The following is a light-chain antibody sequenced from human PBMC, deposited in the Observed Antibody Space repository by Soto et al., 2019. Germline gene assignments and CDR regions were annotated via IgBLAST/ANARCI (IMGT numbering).Light chain of an antibody. V-gene: IGLV2-14*01. CDR3: TSYTSSSTLDV. Sequence: QSVLTQPASVSGSPGQSITISCTGTSSDVGGYNYVSWYQQHPGKAPKLMIYEVSNRPSGVSNRFSGSKSGHTASLTISGLQSEDEADYFCTSYTSSSTLDVFGTGIKLTVL. CDR1: SSDVGGYNY. J-gene: IGLJ1*01. CDR2: EVS.